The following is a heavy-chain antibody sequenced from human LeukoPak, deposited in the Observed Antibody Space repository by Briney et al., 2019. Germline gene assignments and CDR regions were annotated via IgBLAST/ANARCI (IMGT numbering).Heavy chain of an antibody. Sequence: ASVKVSCKASGYTFTSYDINWVRQATGQGLEWMGWMNPNSGNTGYAQKFQGRVTITRNTSISTAYMELSSLRSEDTAVYYCATVPYYGSGSFDYWGQGTLVTVSS. D-gene: IGHD3-10*01. V-gene: IGHV1-8*03. CDR2: MNPNSGNT. CDR3: ATVPYYGSGSFDY. J-gene: IGHJ4*02. CDR1: GYTFTSYD.